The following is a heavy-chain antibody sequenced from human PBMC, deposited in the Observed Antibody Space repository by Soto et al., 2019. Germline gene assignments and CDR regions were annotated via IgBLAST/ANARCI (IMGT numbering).Heavy chain of an antibody. CDR1: GYTFTSYG. J-gene: IGHJ6*02. Sequence: QVQLVQSGAEVKKPGASVKVSCKASGYTFTSYGISWVRQAPGQGLEWMGWISAYNGNTNYAQKLQGRVTMTTDTSTSTAYMELRSLRSVDTAVYYCAREGGSYWNYYYYGMDVWGQGTTVTVSS. CDR2: ISAYNGNT. CDR3: AREGGSYWNYYYYGMDV. D-gene: IGHD1-26*01. V-gene: IGHV1-18*01.